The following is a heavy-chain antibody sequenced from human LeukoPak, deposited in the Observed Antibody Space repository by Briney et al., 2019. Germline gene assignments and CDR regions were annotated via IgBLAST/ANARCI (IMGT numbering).Heavy chain of an antibody. CDR3: ARAVAGRSYWHFDL. CDR2: IASTGDT. J-gene: IGHJ2*01. Sequence: GGSLRLSCAASGFSFSSYDMHWVRQAAGKGLEWVSAIASTGDTYYPDSVKGRFTISRDNAKNSLYLQMNSLTAGDTAVYYCARAVAGRSYWHFDLWGRGNLVTVSS. V-gene: IGHV3-13*01. D-gene: IGHD6-19*01. CDR1: GFSFSSYD.